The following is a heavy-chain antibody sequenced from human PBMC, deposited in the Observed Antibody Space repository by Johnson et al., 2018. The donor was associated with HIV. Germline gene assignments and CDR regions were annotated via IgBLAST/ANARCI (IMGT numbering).Heavy chain of an antibody. CDR1: GFTFTTYA. CDR3: ARGVKQQLSVVDAFDI. Sequence: QMLLVESGGGVVQPGRSLRLSCAASGFTFTTYAMHWVRQAPGKGLEWVAVISYDGSNKYYADSVKGRFTISRDNSKNTLYLQMNSLRAEDTAVYFCARGVKQQLSVVDAFDIWGQGTMVTVSS. J-gene: IGHJ3*02. V-gene: IGHV3-30*04. D-gene: IGHD6-13*01. CDR2: ISYDGSNK.